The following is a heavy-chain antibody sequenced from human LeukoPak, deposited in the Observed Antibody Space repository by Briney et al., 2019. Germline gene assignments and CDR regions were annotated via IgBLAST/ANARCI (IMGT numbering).Heavy chain of an antibody. D-gene: IGHD6-6*01. J-gene: IGHJ6*03. CDR1: GYTFTSYD. V-gene: IGHV1-8*03. CDR2: MNPNSGNT. Sequence: ASVKVSCKASGYTFTSYDINWVRQATGQGLEWMGWMNPNSGNTGYAQKFQGRVTITRNTSISTAYMELSSLRPEDTAVYYCARGRRIAARPPYYYYMDVWGKGTTVTVSS. CDR3: ARGRRIAARPPYYYYMDV.